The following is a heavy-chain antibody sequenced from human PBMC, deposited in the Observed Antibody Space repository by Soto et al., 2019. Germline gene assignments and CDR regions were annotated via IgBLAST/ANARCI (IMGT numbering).Heavy chain of an antibody. J-gene: IGHJ4*02. CDR2: ISYDGSNK. V-gene: IGHV3-30*18. CDR3: AKDGALDYGDYERIDY. D-gene: IGHD4-17*01. CDR1: GFTFSSYG. Sequence: QVQLVESGGGVVQPGRSLRLSCAASGFTFSSYGMHWVRQAPGKGLEWVAVISYDGSNKYYADSVKGRFTISRDNSKNMLYLQMNSLRAEDTAVYYCAKDGALDYGDYERIDYWGQGTLVTVSS.